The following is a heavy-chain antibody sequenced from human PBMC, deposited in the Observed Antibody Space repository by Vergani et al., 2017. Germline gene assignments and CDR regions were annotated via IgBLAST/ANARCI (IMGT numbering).Heavy chain of an antibody. CDR3: AKTLTVTYSSSWYAGDDAFDI. V-gene: IGHV3-23*01. CDR1: GFTFSSYA. CDR2: ISGSGGST. D-gene: IGHD6-13*01. J-gene: IGHJ3*02. Sequence: EVQLLESGGGLVQPGGSLRLSCAASGFTFSSYAMSWVRQAPGKGLEWVSAISGSGGSTYYADSVKGRLTISRDNSKTTLYLQMNSLRAEATAVYYCAKTLTVTYSSSWYAGDDAFDIWGQGTMVTVSS.